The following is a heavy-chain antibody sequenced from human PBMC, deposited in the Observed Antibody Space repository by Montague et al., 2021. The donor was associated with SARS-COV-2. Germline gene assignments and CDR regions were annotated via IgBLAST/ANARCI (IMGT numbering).Heavy chain of an antibody. D-gene: IGHD1-20*01. J-gene: IGHJ6*02. CDR2: IYYSGST. CDR1: GGSISSSSYY. V-gene: IGHV4-39*07. CDR3: ARDQGYNWNYYYYYGMDV. Sequence: SETLSLTCTVSGGSISSSSYYCGWIRQPPGKGLEWIGGIYYSGSTYYNPSLKSRVTISVDTSKNQFSLKLSSVTAADTAVYYCARDQGYNWNYYYYYGMDVWGQGTTVTVSS.